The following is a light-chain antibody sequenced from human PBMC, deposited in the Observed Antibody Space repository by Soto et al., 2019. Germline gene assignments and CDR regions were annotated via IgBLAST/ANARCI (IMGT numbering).Light chain of an antibody. Sequence: DIQMTQSPSSLSASVGDRVTITCRASQNINHYLSWYQQKPGKAPNLLIYVASSLQSGVPSRFSGSGYGTDFTLTISSLEPEDFETYYCQQSSSIPLTFGQGTRLEIK. J-gene: IGKJ5*01. V-gene: IGKV1-39*01. CDR3: QQSSSIPLT. CDR1: QNINHY. CDR2: VAS.